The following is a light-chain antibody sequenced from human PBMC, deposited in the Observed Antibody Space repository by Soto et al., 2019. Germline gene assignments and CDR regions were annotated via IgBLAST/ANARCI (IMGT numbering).Light chain of an antibody. CDR2: AES. V-gene: IGKV1-39*01. Sequence: DIQMTQSPSSLSASVGDRITITCRASQNINTYLNWFQQKPGKAPSLLIYAESSLQSGVPSSFSASGSVTDFTLTINSLQPEDFAAYYCQQSYTTPYTFGQGTKVEIK. J-gene: IGKJ2*01. CDR1: QNINTY. CDR3: QQSYTTPYT.